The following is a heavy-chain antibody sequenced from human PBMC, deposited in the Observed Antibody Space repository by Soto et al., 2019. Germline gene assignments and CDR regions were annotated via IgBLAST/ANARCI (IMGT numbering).Heavy chain of an antibody. D-gene: IGHD2-15*01. CDR1: GFSFPSYG. CDR3: ARAGYCSGGSCYTLYYGMDV. V-gene: IGHV3-33*01. Sequence: GGSLRLSCAAPGFSFPSYGMHWVGQAPGKGLEWVAVIWYDGSNKYYADSVKGRFTISRDNSKNTLYLQMNSLRAEDTAVYYCARAGYCSGGSCYTLYYGMDVWGQGT. CDR2: IWYDGSNK. J-gene: IGHJ6*02.